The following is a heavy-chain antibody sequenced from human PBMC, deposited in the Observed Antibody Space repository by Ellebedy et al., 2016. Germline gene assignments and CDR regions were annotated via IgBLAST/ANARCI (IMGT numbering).Heavy chain of an antibody. J-gene: IGHJ3*02. CDR1: GGTFSTYG. CDR3: ATEKEAFDI. V-gene: IGHV1-69*10. Sequence: ASVKVSCKASGGTFSTYGISWVRQAPGQGLEWMGGIIRILGIANYAQRFQGRVTITADKSTSTAYMELNSLRSDDTALYYRATEKEAFDIWGQGTLVTVSS. CDR2: IIRILGIA.